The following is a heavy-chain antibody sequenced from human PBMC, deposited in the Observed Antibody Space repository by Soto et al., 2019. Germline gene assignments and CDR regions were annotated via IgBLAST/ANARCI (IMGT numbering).Heavy chain of an antibody. V-gene: IGHV3-33*01. CDR1: GFTFSSYG. CDR2: IWYDGSNK. D-gene: IGHD1-26*01. J-gene: IGHJ4*02. Sequence: GGSLRLSCAASGFTFSSYGMHWVRQAPGKGLEWVAVIWYDGSNKYYADSVKGRFTISRDNSKNTLYLQMNSLRAEDTAVYYCARDQRGSYFSSHFDYWGQGTLVTVSS. CDR3: ARDQRGSYFSSHFDY.